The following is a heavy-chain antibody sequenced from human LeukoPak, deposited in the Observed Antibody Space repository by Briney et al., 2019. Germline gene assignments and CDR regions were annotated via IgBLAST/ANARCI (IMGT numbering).Heavy chain of an antibody. J-gene: IGHJ3*02. D-gene: IGHD3-22*01. CDR3: ARAYDSSGYYYGGGLDAFDI. Sequence: PSETLSLTCTVSGGSISNGSYYWSWIRQPAGKGLEWIGRIYTSGSTNYNPSLKSRVTISVDTSKNQFSLKLSSVTAADTAVYYCARAYDSSGYYYGGGLDAFDIWGQGTMVTVSS. CDR1: GGSISNGSYY. CDR2: IYTSGST. V-gene: IGHV4-61*02.